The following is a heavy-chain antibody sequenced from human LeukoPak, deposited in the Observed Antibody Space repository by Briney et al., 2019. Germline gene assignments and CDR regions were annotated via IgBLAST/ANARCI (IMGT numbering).Heavy chain of an antibody. J-gene: IGHJ3*02. V-gene: IGHV5-51*01. CDR1: GYSFTTYW. Sequence: PGESLKISCKGFGYSFTTYWIAWVRQMPGKGLEWMGIVYPGDSETRYSPSFQGQVTISADKSISPAYLQWGSLEASDNAKDYRTGSPRDCYPDAFCIWGPGTMVTVSS. CDR2: VYPGDSET. D-gene: IGHD5-24*01. CDR3: TGSPRDCYPDAFCI.